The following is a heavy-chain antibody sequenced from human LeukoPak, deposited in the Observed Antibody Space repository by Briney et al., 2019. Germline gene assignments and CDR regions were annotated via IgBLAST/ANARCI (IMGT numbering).Heavy chain of an antibody. CDR2: IYSDANT. CDR3: AKAYDILTGSDWFDP. J-gene: IGHJ5*02. V-gene: IGHV3-66*02. D-gene: IGHD3-9*01. CDR1: GFIVSSNY. Sequence: PGGSLRLSCAVSGFIVSSNYMSWVRQAPGKGLEWVSVIYSDANTYYADSVKGRFTISRDNSKNTLYLQMNSLRAEDTAVYYCAKAYDILTGSDWFDPWGQGTLVTVSS.